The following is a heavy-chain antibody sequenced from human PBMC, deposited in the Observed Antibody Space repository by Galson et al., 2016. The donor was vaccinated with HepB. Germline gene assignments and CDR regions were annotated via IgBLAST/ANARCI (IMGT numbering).Heavy chain of an antibody. CDR1: GFTFGNFV. CDR2: ISYDGTNI. D-gene: IGHD3-22*01. V-gene: IGHV3-30*04. Sequence: SLRLSCAASGFTFGNFVMHWVRQAPGKGLDWVAVISYDGTNIWYADSVKGRFTISRDDSKNTLYLQMNSLRADDTAVYYCAGGRRDRHYFDASGYLDYWGQGTLVTVAS. J-gene: IGHJ4*02. CDR3: AGGRRDRHYFDASGYLDY.